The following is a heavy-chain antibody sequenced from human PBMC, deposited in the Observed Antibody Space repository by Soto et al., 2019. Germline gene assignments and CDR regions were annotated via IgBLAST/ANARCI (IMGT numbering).Heavy chain of an antibody. CDR1: GGSISSSNW. CDR3: AGTAYDFWSGSGVFDP. D-gene: IGHD3-3*01. J-gene: IGHJ5*02. CDR2: IYHSGST. V-gene: IGHV4-4*02. Sequence: PSETLSLTCAVSGGSISSSNWWSWVRQPPGKGLEWIGEIYHSGSTNYNPSLKSRVTISVDKSKNQFSLKLSSVTAADTAVYYCAGTAYDFWSGSGVFDPWGQGTLVTVSS.